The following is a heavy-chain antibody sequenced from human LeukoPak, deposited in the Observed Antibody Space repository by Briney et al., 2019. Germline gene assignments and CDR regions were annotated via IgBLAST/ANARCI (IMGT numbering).Heavy chain of an antibody. D-gene: IGHD6-13*01. CDR1: GFTFSSYS. Sequence: PGGSLRLSCAASGFTFSSYSMNWVRQAPGKGLEWVSSISSSSSYIYYAGSVKGRFTISRDNAKNSLYLQMNSLRAEDTAVYYCAKGEAWDSSSWIDYWGQGTLVTVSS. V-gene: IGHV3-21*04. CDR2: ISSSSSYI. J-gene: IGHJ4*02. CDR3: AKGEAWDSSSWIDY.